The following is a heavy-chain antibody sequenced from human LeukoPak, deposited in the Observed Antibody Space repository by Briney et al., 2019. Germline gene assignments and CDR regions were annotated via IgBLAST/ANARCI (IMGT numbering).Heavy chain of an antibody. J-gene: IGHJ6*03. CDR3: ARDAEYNWNYGPGYMDV. CDR2: IYAGGST. D-gene: IGHD1-7*01. CDR1: GFSVSNNY. Sequence: GGSLRLSCAASGFSVSNNYMSWVRQAPGKGLVWVSVIYAGGSTYYADSVKGRFSISRDNSKNTLYLQMNSLRAEDTAVYYCARDAEYNWNYGPGYMDVWGKGTTVTVSS. V-gene: IGHV3-53*01.